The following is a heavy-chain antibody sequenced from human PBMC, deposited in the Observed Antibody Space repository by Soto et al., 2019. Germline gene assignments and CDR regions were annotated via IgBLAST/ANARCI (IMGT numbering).Heavy chain of an antibody. Sequence: QVQLQESGPGLVKPSETLSLTCTVSGGSISGYYWSWIRQPPGKGLEWIGYIYYSGSTNYSPSLTSRVTISVDTSKNQFSLRLSSVTAADTAVYYCARDSGYGDPFDYWGQGTLVTVSS. CDR3: ARDSGYGDPFDY. J-gene: IGHJ4*02. D-gene: IGHD4-17*01. V-gene: IGHV4-59*01. CDR2: IYYSGST. CDR1: GGSISGYY.